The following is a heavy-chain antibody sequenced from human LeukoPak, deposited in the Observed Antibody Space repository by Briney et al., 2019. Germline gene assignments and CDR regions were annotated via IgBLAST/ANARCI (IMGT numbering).Heavy chain of an antibody. CDR3: AREHPNCGGGSCYDY. CDR1: GGSISSYY. Sequence: PSETLSLTCTVSGGSISSYYWSWIRQPPGKGLEWIGNIYYSGSTKYNPSLKSRGTISVDSSSNQFSLKLSSVTAADTDVYYCAREHPNCGGGSCYDYWGQGTLVTVSS. J-gene: IGHJ4*02. D-gene: IGHD2-15*01. CDR2: IYYSGST. V-gene: IGHV4-59*01.